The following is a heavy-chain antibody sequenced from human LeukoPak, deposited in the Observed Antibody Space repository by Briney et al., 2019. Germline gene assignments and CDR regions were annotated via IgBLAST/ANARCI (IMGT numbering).Heavy chain of an antibody. CDR2: ISAYNGNT. D-gene: IGHD5-12*01. V-gene: IGHV1-18*01. CDR3: AREGYSGYDYGGDGFDY. J-gene: IGHJ4*02. CDR1: GYTFTSYG. Sequence: ASVKVSRKASGYTFTSYGISWVRQAPGQGLEWMGWISAYNGNTNYAQKLQGRVTMTTDTSTSTAYMELRSLRSDDTAVYYCAREGYSGYDYGGDGFDYWGQGTLVTVSS.